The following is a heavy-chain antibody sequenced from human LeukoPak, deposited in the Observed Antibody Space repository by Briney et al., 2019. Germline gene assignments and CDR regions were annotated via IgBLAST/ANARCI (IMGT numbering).Heavy chain of an antibody. V-gene: IGHV3-7*01. J-gene: IGHJ4*02. CDR2: IKQDGSEK. Sequence: GGSLRLSCAGSGFTFSSYWMSWVRQAPGKGLEWVANIKQDGSEKYYVDSVKGRFTISRDNAKNSLYLQMNSLRAEDTAVYYCVREARERGGFDYWGQGTLVTVSS. CDR3: VREARERGGFDY. CDR1: GFTFSSYW. D-gene: IGHD5-24*01.